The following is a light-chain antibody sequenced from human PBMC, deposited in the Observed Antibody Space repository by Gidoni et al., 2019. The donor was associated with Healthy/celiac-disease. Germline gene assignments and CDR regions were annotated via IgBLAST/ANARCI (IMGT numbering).Light chain of an antibody. CDR3: QQYYSTPYT. V-gene: IGKV4-1*01. CDR2: WAS. CDR1: QSVLYSSNNKNY. Sequence: TVMTKSQDSSAVSLGERATINCKSSQSVLYSSNNKNYLAWYQQKPGQPPKLLIYWASTRESGVPDRFSGSGSGTDFTLTISSLQAEDVAVYYCQQYYSTPYTFGQGTKLEIK. J-gene: IGKJ2*01.